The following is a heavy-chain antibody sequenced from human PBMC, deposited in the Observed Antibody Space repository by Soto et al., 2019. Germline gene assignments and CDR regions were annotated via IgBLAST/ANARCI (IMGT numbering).Heavy chain of an antibody. CDR2: ISGSGGST. Sequence: GGSLRLSCAASGFTFSSYAMSWVRQAPGKGLEWVSAISGSGGSTYYADSVKGRFTISRDNSKNTPYLQMNSLRAEDTAVYYCAKGWNYYDSSGYIDYWGQGTLVTVSS. J-gene: IGHJ4*02. D-gene: IGHD3-22*01. V-gene: IGHV3-23*01. CDR3: AKGWNYYDSSGYIDY. CDR1: GFTFSSYA.